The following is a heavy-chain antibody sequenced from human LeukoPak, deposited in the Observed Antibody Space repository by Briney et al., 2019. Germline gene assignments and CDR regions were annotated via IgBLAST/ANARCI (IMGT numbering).Heavy chain of an antibody. D-gene: IGHD2-2*01. CDR3: ARGGDCGTTSCYYFDF. CDR1: GFTFSGYS. Sequence: PGGPLRLSCAASGFTFSGYSMNWVRQAPGKGLEWVSSVSTTGYYIYYADSVKGRFSISRDNAKNSLYLQMNSLRAEDTAVYYCARGGDCGTTSCYYFDFWGQGTRVTVS. J-gene: IGHJ4*02. CDR2: VSTTGYYI. V-gene: IGHV3-21*01.